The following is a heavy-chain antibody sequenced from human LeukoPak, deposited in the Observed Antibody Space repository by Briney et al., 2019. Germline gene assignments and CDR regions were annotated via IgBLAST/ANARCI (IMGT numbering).Heavy chain of an antibody. CDR2: ISGSGGST. D-gene: IGHD6-13*01. Sequence: PGGSLRLSCAASGFTFSSYAMSWVRQAPGKGLEWVSAISGSGGSTYYADSVKGRFTISRDISKNTLYLQMNSLRTEDTAVYYCARDIAATGTYTDYWGQGTLVTVSS. CDR1: GFTFSSYA. V-gene: IGHV3-23*01. CDR3: ARDIAATGTYTDY. J-gene: IGHJ4*02.